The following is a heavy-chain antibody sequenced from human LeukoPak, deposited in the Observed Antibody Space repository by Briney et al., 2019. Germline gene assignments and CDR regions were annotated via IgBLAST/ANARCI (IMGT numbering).Heavy chain of an antibody. CDR2: TYYRSKWYR. V-gene: IGHV6-1*01. CDR3: ARDLRNHMGINWFDP. J-gene: IGHJ5*02. D-gene: IGHD1-14*01. CDR1: GDSVSSNSAA. Sequence: SQTLSLTCAISGDSVSSNSAAWNWIRQSPSRGLEWLGRTYYRSKWYRDYAVFVKSRITINPDTSKNQFSLQLDSVTLEDTAVYYCARDLRNHMGINWFDPWGPGTLVTVSS.